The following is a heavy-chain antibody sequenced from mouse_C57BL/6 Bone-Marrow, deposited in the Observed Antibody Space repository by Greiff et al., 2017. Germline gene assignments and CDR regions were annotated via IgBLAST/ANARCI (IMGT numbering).Heavy chain of an antibody. V-gene: IGHV14-4*01. J-gene: IGHJ1*03. CDR2: IDPENGDT. CDR1: GFNIKDDY. D-gene: IGHD2-3*01. CDR3: TTGDGYHAGWYLDV. Sequence: VQLQQSGAELVRPGASVKLSCTASGFNIKDDYMHWVKQRPEQGLEWIGWIDPENGDTEYASKFQGKDTITADTSSNTAYLQLSTLTSEDTAVYYGTTGDGYHAGWYLDVWGTGTTVTGSS.